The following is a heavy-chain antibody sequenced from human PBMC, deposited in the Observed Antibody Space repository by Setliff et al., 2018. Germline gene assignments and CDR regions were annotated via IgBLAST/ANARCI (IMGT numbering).Heavy chain of an antibody. D-gene: IGHD3-22*01. CDR1: GYTFTNYV. Sequence: ASVKVSCKASGYTFTNYVFHWVRQAPGQRLEWMGWINAVSGYTKYSQKFQGRVTIITDESTSTAFMQLSSLRSEDTAVYYCVREGVDSRSSTDYRYYMDVWGKGTTVTVSS. CDR3: VREGVDSRSSTDYRYYMDV. V-gene: IGHV1-3*01. CDR2: INAVSGYT. J-gene: IGHJ6*03.